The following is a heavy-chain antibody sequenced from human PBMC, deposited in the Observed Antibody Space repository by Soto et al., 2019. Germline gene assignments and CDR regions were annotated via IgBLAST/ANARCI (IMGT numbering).Heavy chain of an antibody. CDR2: IYPGDSDT. D-gene: IGHD3-10*01. CDR1: GYSFTSYW. J-gene: IGHJ6*02. V-gene: IGHV5-51*01. CDR3: AGGGVRGVITRTRDYYGMDV. Sequence: GESLKISCKGSGYSFTSYWIGWVRQMPGKGLEWMGIIYPGDSDTRYSPSFQGQVTNSADKSISTAYLQWSRLKASDNDMYYCAGGGVRGVITRTRDYYGMDVWGQGTTVTVSS.